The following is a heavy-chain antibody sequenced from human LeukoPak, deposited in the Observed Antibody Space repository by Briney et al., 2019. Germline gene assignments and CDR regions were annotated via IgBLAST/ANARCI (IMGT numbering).Heavy chain of an antibody. D-gene: IGHD4-17*01. CDR1: GYSISSGYY. J-gene: IGHJ4*02. CDR3: ARGDGDYTPFDY. V-gene: IGHV4-38-2*02. CDR2: IYHSGST. Sequence: SETLSLTCTVSGYSISSGYYWGWIRQPPGKGLEWIGSIYHSGSTYYNPSLKSRVTISVDTSKNQFSLKLSSVTAADTAVYYCARGDGDYTPFDYWGQGTLVTVSS.